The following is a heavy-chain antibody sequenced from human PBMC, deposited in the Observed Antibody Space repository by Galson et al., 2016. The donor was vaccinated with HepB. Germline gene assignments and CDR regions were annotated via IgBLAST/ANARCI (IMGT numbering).Heavy chain of an antibody. D-gene: IGHD6-13*01. CDR3: AREGESSTWRPYNYQHYGLDV. V-gene: IGHV3-74*01. CDR2: IKSDGSTT. CDR1: GFTFTRNW. J-gene: IGHJ6*02. Sequence: SLRLSCAASGFTFTRNWMHWVRQAPGKGLVWVSRIKSDGSTTGYGDSVKGRFTISRDNAKNTLYLQMNSLRAEDTAVYYCAREGESSTWRPYNYQHYGLDVGGQGTTVTVSS.